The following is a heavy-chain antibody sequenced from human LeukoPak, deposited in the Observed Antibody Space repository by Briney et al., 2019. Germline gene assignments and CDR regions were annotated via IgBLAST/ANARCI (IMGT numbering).Heavy chain of an antibody. J-gene: IGHJ4*02. V-gene: IGHV3-48*03. CDR2: ISTSGSTI. CDR1: GFTFSNYE. D-gene: IGHD3-22*01. Sequence: PGGSLRLSCAASGFTFSNYEMNWVRQAPGKGLEWVSYISTSGSTIYYADSVKGRFTTSRDNAKNSLYLQMNGLRAEDTAVYYCARDGPAYYDSSGYSDYWGRGILVTVSS. CDR3: ARDGPAYYDSSGYSDY.